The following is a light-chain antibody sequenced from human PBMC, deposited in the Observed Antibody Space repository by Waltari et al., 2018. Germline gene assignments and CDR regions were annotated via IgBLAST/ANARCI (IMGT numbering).Light chain of an antibody. CDR3: QHHFRLPAT. V-gene: IGKV3-20*01. CDR1: QSISRY. CDR2: GAS. J-gene: IGKJ1*01. Sequence: IMLTQSPGTLSLSPGERATLSCRASQSISRYLAWYRQKPGQAPSLLIYGASTRATGIPDRFSGSGSGTDFSLTISGLEPEDSAVYYCQHHFRLPATFGQGTKVEIK.